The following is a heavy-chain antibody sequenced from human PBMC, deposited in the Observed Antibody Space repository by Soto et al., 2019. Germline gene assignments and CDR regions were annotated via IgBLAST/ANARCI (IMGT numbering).Heavy chain of an antibody. CDR3: ARAIGGSYYYFDY. D-gene: IGHD1-26*01. J-gene: IGHJ4*02. Sequence: GGSLRLSCAASGFTFSSYGMHWVRQAPGKGLEWVAVIWYDGSNKYYADSVKGRFTISRDNSKNTLYLQMNSLRAEDTAVYYCARAIGGSYYYFDYWGQGTLVTVSS. V-gene: IGHV3-33*01. CDR1: GFTFSSYG. CDR2: IWYDGSNK.